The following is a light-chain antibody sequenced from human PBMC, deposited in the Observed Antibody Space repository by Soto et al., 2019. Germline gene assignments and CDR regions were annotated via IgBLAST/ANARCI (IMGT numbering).Light chain of an antibody. V-gene: IGKV1-5*03. CDR1: QNIRSW. CDR3: QQYDVYSK. Sequence: DIQMTQSHSTLSASVGDRVTITCRASQNIRSWLAWYQQKPGKAPKLLIYKASNLESGVPSRFSASGSGTEFTLTISSLQPDNFGTYYCQQYDVYSKFGQGTRVDVK. CDR2: KAS. J-gene: IGKJ1*01.